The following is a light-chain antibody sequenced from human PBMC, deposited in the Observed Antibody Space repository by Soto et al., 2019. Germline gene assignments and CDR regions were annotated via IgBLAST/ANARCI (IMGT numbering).Light chain of an antibody. CDR3: SSYTSIITYV. Sequence: QSALTQPASVSGSPGQSITISCTGTSSDVGAYNYVSWYQQHPGKAPKLIIFEVSNRPSGVSNRFSGSKSGNTASLTISGLQAEDEADYYCSSYTSIITYVFGTGTKVTVL. V-gene: IGLV2-14*03. CDR1: SSDVGAYNY. J-gene: IGLJ1*01. CDR2: EVS.